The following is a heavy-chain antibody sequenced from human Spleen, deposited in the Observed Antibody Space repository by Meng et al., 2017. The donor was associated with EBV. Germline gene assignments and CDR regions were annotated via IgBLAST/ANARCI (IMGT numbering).Heavy chain of an antibody. Sequence: EVQLVESGGGLIQLGGSLRCSRAASGFTVSSNYMSWVRQAPGKGLEWVSVIYSGGSTYYADSVKGRFTISRDNSKNTLYLQMNSLRAEDTAVYYCAKPIEYYDDTGPYFDYWGQGTLVTVSS. J-gene: IGHJ4*02. V-gene: IGHV3-53*01. CDR1: GFTVSSNY. CDR3: AKPIEYYDDTGPYFDY. CDR2: IYSGGST. D-gene: IGHD3-16*01.